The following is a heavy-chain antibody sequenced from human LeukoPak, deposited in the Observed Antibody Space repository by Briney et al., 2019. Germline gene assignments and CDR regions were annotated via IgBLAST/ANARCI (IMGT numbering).Heavy chain of an antibody. D-gene: IGHD2-8*02. CDR2: IGGLGDRI. CDR1: GFTFSNYG. J-gene: IGHJ4*02. Sequence: GGTLRLSCAASGFTFSNYGMNWVRQAPGKGLEWVSGIGGLGDRIYYADSVKGRFTISRDNAKNSLYLQMSSLRAEDTAVYYCATGGGVLDYWGQGTLVTVSS. V-gene: IGHV3-48*04. CDR3: ATGGGVLDY.